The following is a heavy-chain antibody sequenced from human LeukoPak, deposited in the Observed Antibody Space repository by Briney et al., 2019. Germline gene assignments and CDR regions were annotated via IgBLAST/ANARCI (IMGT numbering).Heavy chain of an antibody. J-gene: IGHJ4*02. CDR1: GGSFSGYY. V-gene: IGHV4-59*01. CDR3: ARVHESIDY. Sequence: SETLSLTCTVSGGSFSGYYWSWIRQPPGKGLEWIGYIYYSGSTNYNPSLKSRVSISVDTSKNQFSLKLSSVTAADTAVYYCARVHESIDYWGQGTLVTVSS. CDR2: IYYSGST. D-gene: IGHD6-6*01.